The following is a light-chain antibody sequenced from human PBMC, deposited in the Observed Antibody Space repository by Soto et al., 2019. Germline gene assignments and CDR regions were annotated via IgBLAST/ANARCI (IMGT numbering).Light chain of an antibody. CDR2: GAS. Sequence: EIVMTQSPGTLSVSPGERATLSCRASQSVSSNLAWYQHKPGQPPRLLIYGASTRATGIPARFSGSGSGTDFTLTISSLQSEDFAVYYCQQYNNWPPSTFGQGTRLEIK. V-gene: IGKV3-15*01. CDR3: QQYNNWPPST. CDR1: QSVSSN. J-gene: IGKJ5*01.